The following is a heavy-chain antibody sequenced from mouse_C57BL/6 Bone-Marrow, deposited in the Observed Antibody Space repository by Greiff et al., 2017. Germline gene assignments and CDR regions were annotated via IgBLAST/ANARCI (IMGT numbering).Heavy chain of an antibody. D-gene: IGHD2-2*01. V-gene: IGHV1-82*01. CDR1: GYAFSSSW. J-gene: IGHJ2*01. Sequence: VQRVESGPELVKPGASVKISCKASGYAFSSSWMNWVKQRPGKGLEWIGRIYPGDGDTNYNGKFKGKATLTADKSSSTAYMQLSSLTSEDSAVYFCARQAYGYLLDYWGQGTTLTVSS. CDR3: ARQAYGYLLDY. CDR2: IYPGDGDT.